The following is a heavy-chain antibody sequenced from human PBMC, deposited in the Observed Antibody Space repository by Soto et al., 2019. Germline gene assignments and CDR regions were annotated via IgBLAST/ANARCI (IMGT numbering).Heavy chain of an antibody. Sequence: SVKVSCKASGGTFSSYAISWVRQAPGQGLEWMGGIIPIFGTANYAQKFQGRVTITADESTSTAYMELSSLRSEDTAVYYCARVPNGYGGNSEASDIWGQGTMVTVSS. CDR1: GGTFSSYA. J-gene: IGHJ3*02. V-gene: IGHV1-69*13. D-gene: IGHD2-21*02. CDR3: ARVPNGYGGNSEASDI. CDR2: IIPIFGTA.